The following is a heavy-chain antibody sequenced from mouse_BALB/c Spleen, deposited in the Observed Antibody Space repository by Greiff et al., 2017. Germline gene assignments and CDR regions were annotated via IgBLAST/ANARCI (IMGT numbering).Heavy chain of an antibody. CDR3: ARSRYDADDY. J-gene: IGHJ2*01. Sequence: QVQLQQSGAELARPRASVKMSCKASGYTFTSYTMHWVKQRPGQGLEWIGYINPSSGYTNYNQKFKDKATLTADKSSSTAYMQLSSLTSEDSAVYYCARSRYDADDYWGQGTTLTVSS. V-gene: IGHV1-4*01. D-gene: IGHD2-14*01. CDR1: GYTFTSYT. CDR2: INPSSGYT.